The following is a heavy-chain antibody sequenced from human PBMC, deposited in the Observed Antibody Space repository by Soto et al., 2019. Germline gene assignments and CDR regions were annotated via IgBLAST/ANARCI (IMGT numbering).Heavy chain of an antibody. CDR1: GGTFSSYS. D-gene: IGHD3-22*01. V-gene: IGHV1-69*13. CDR2: IIPMFGTA. Sequence: SVKVSCKASGGTFSSYSISWVRQAPGQGRGWMGGIIPMFGTANYAQKFEGRVTIPADESTSTAYMELSSLRSEDTAVYYCARRPDSSGYSEYYFDYWGQGTLVPVSS. CDR3: ARRPDSSGYSEYYFDY. J-gene: IGHJ4*02.